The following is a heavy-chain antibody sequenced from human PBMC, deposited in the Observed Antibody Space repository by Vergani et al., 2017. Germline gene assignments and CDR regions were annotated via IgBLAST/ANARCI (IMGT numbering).Heavy chain of an antibody. Sequence: QVQLQQWGAGLLKPSETLSLTCAVYGWSFSGYYWSWIRQPPGKGLEWIGEINHSGSTNYNPSLKSRVTISVDTSKNQFSLKLSSVTAADTAVYYCARGWAAAGGTMYYFDYWGQGTLVTVSS. D-gene: IGHD6-13*01. J-gene: IGHJ4*02. CDR3: ARGWAAAGGTMYYFDY. CDR1: GWSFSGYY. CDR2: INHSGST. V-gene: IGHV4-34*01.